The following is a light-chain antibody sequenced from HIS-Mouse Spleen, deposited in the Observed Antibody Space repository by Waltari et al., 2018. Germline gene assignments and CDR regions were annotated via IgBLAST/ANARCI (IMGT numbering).Light chain of an antibody. CDR1: VLAKKY. CDR2: KDS. Sequence: SYELTQPSSVSVSPGQTARITCSGDVLAKKYARWFQQKPRQAPVLVIYKDSGRPSGIPERFPDSSSGTPVTLTISGAQVEDEADYYCYSAADNNRVFGGGTKLTVL. CDR3: YSAADNNRV. J-gene: IGLJ3*02. V-gene: IGLV3-27*01.